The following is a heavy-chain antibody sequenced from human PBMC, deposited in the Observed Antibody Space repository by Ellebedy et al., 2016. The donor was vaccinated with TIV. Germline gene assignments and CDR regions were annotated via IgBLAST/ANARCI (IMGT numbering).Heavy chain of an antibody. D-gene: IGHD1-14*01. Sequence: GASLKISCAASGFTFSAFSMSWVRQASGKGLEWVANIRQDGSEKFYVDSVKGRFTISRDNAEKSLYLQMNSLRVDDTAVYYCARSTTWRSNFDSWGQGTLVTVSS. V-gene: IGHV3-7*01. CDR2: IRQDGSEK. J-gene: IGHJ4*02. CDR1: GFTFSAFS. CDR3: ARSTTWRSNFDS.